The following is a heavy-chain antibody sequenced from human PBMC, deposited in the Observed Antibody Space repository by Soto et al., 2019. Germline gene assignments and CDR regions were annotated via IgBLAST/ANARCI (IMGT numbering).Heavy chain of an antibody. D-gene: IGHD3-9*01. CDR2: INAGTGNT. CDR1: GYTFTSYP. CDR3: ARQGLLTGTSYDS. Sequence: QVQLVQAGAEVRAPGTSMKGSCETSGYTFTSYPLHWVRQAPGQSLAWMGWINAGTGNTRYSEDFQGRVTITRDTSASIAYLDLSSLTSEDTAVYYCARQGLLTGTSYDSWGKGTLFTVSS. V-gene: IGHV1-3*01. J-gene: IGHJ4*02.